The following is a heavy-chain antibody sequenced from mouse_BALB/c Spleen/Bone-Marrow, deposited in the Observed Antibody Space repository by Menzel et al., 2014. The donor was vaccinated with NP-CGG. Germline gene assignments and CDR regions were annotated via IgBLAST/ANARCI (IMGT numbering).Heavy chain of an antibody. J-gene: IGHJ3*01. D-gene: IGHD2-1*01. CDR3: AREIYYGNYAWFAY. CDR2: IWAGGST. CDR1: GFSLTSYG. Sequence: VMLVESGPGLVAPSQSLSITCTVSGFSLTSYGVHWVRQPPGKGLEWLGVIWAGGSTNYNSALMSRLSISKDNSKSQVFLKMNSLQTDDTAMYYGAREIYYGNYAWFAYWGQGTLVTVSA. V-gene: IGHV2-9*02.